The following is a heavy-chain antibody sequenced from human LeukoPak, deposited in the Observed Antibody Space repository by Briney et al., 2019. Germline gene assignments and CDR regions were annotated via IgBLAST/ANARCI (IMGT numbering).Heavy chain of an antibody. V-gene: IGHV1-8*01. D-gene: IGHD1-26*01. Sequence: ASVKVSCKASGYTFTSYDINWVRQATGQGLEWMGWMNPNSGNTGYAQKFQGRVTITADESTSTAYMELSSLRSEDTAVYYCARGAGSYGYFDYWGQGTLVTVSS. CDR3: ARGAGSYGYFDY. CDR1: GYTFTSYD. CDR2: MNPNSGNT. J-gene: IGHJ4*02.